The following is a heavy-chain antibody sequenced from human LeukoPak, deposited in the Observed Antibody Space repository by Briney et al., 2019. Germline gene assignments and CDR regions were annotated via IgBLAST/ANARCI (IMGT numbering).Heavy chain of an antibody. CDR3: VASSPQNWKAHDY. CDR2: FDPEDGET. CDR1: RYTLSEFS. D-gene: IGHD1-1*01. V-gene: IGHV1-24*01. J-gene: IGHJ4*02. Sequence: ASVQVSCKVSRYTLSEFSMHWLRQAPGKGLAWMGGFDPEDGETIYAQKFQGRVSMTEDTSTDTDYMELSSLRSEDTAVYYCVASSPQNWKAHDYWGQGTLVTVSS.